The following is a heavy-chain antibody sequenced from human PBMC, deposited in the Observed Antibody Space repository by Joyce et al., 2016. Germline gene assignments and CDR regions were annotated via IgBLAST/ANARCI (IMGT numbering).Heavy chain of an antibody. CDR3: TTGGDYSNWYFNI. J-gene: IGHJ2*01. CDR1: GFIFSNAW. V-gene: IGHV3-15*07. CDR2: SRSKTDPRTT. Sequence: EVQLVESGGGFVKPGGSLRLSCEASGFIFSNAWMNWVRQAPGKGLEWVGHSRSKTDPRTTEYAAPVKGRFTFSRDDSKNTLYLQMDSLKTEDTAVYYCTTGGDYSNWYFNIWGRGTLVTVSS. D-gene: IGHD4-17*01.